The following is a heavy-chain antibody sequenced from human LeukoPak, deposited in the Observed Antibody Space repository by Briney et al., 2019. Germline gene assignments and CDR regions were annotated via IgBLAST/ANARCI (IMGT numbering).Heavy chain of an antibody. Sequence: KPSETLSLTCSVSGVSISSSNSYWGWIRQPPGKGLEWIGSIYYSGSTYYNSSLKSRVTISVDTSKNHFSLKLSSVTAADTAVYYCARHYTPTGYYYMDVWGKGTTVTISS. V-gene: IGHV4-39*01. D-gene: IGHD3-10*01. CDR1: GVSISSSNSY. CDR3: ARHYTPTGYYYMDV. CDR2: IYYSGST. J-gene: IGHJ6*03.